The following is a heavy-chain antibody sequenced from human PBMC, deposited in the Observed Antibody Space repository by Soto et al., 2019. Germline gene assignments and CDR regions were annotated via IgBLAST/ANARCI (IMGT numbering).Heavy chain of an antibody. D-gene: IGHD2-15*01. J-gene: IGHJ4*02. V-gene: IGHV4-34*01. CDR1: GASFSGYY. CDR3: ARGHSTYGYDS. CDR2: IHHSGST. Sequence: SETLSLTCSVYGASFSGYYWSWIRQSPGKGLEWIGEIHHSGSTHYNPSLKSRLTFSIDESQSQFYMMLTSVTAVDTALYFCARGHSTYGYDSWGQGSLVTVSS.